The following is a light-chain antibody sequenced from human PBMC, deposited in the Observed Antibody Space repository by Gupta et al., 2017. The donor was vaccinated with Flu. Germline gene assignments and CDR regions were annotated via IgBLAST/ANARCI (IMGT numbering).Light chain of an antibody. J-gene: IGKJ2*03. CDR2: GAS. CDR1: QSVSTN. CDR3: QQYNNWPYS. Sequence: EIVMTQSPATLSVSPGDRASLSCRASQSVSTNLAWYQQKPGQAPRLLISGASTRASGIPARFSGSGSGTEFTLTISSLQSEDFAVYYCQQYNNWPYSFGQGTNLEIK. V-gene: IGKV3-15*01.